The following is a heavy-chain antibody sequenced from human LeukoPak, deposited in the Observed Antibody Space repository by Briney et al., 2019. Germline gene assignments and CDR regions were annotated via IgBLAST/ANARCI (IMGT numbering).Heavy chain of an antibody. CDR2: IKQDGSEK. CDR3: ATYSSGWEFDY. V-gene: IGHV3-7*01. J-gene: IGHJ4*02. Sequence: GGSLRLSCAASGFTFSSYGMHWVRQAPGKGLEWVANIKQDGSEKYYVDSVKGRFTISRDNAKNSLYLQMNSLRAEDTAVYYCATYSSGWEFDYWGQGTLVTVSS. CDR1: GFTFSSYG. D-gene: IGHD6-19*01.